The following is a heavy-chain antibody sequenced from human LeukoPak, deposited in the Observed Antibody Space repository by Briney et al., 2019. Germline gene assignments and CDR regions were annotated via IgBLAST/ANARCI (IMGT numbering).Heavy chain of an antibody. CDR2: LSWNSGNI. CDR1: GFTFSSYS. D-gene: IGHD3-22*01. V-gene: IGHV3-9*03. Sequence: GGSLRLSCAVPGFTFSSYSMNWVRQAPGKGLEWVSGLSWNSGNIGYADSVKGRFTISRDNAKNSLYLHMNSLRAEDMALYYCAKGSTYYYGSSAWFDYWGQGTLVTVSS. CDR3: AKGSTYYYGSSAWFDY. J-gene: IGHJ4*02.